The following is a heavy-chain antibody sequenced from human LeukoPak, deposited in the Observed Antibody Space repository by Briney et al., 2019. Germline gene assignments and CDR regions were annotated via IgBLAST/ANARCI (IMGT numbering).Heavy chain of an antibody. CDR2: INYSGST. J-gene: IGHJ4*02. CDR1: GGSFSGYY. Sequence: SETLSLTCAVYGGSFSGYYWSWFRQPPGKGLEWIGEINYSGSTNYNPSLKSRVTISVDTSKNQFSLKLRSVTAADTAVYYCARALSRRGVVPAARMGPRAIYFDYWGQGTLVTVSS. CDR3: ARALSRRGVVPAARMGPRAIYFDY. V-gene: IGHV4-34*01. D-gene: IGHD2-2*01.